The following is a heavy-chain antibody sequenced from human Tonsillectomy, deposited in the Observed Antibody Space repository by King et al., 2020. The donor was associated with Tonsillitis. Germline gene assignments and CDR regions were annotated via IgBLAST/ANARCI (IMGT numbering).Heavy chain of an antibody. V-gene: IGHV3-30*02. CDR1: GITFSIHG. Sequence: QLQLVQSGGGVVQPGGSLRLSCAASGITFSIHGMHWVRQAPGKGLEWVAFIRYDGSNKYYGDSVKGRCTISRDNSKNTLYLQMNSLRAEDTAVYYCACLQGTSMGRGSGGDVWGQGSTGTVSS. CDR2: IRYDGSNK. D-gene: IGHD3-10*01. CDR3: ACLQGTSMGRGSGGDV. J-gene: IGHJ6*02.